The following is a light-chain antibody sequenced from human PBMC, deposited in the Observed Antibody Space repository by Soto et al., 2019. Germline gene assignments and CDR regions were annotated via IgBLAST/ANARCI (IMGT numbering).Light chain of an antibody. CDR2: DAS. Sequence: EIDLTQSPVTLSLSPGEGATLSCKASQSISIDLAWYQQKPGQVPRLLIYDASSRATGIPGRFTGSGSGTDFTLTISSLEPEDFAVYYCQHRGNWPRTWAFGQGTKVEV. J-gene: IGKJ1*01. CDR1: QSISID. V-gene: IGKV3-11*01. CDR3: QHRGNWPRTWA.